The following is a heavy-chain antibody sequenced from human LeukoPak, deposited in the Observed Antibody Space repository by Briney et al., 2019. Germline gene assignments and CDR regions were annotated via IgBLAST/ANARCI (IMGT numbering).Heavy chain of an antibody. V-gene: IGHV3-21*01. D-gene: IGHD5-18*01. CDR2: ISSSSSYI. J-gene: IGHJ6*03. CDR1: GFTFSSYS. Sequence: GGSLRLSCAASGFTFSSYSMNWVRQAPGKGLEWVSSISSSSSYIYYADSVKGRFTISRDNAKNSLYLQMNSLRAEDTAVYYCARDAGESYGYPAYYYYYYMDVWGKGTTVTVSS. CDR3: ARDAGESYGYPAYYYYYYMDV.